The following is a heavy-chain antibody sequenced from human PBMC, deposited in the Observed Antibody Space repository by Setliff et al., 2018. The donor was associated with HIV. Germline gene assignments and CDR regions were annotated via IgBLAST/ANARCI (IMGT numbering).Heavy chain of an antibody. D-gene: IGHD3-16*02. CDR1: GYSFTSYW. V-gene: IGHV5-51*01. CDR2: IYPGDSDT. CDR3: ASHRIVKAYYYYMDV. J-gene: IGHJ6*03. Sequence: GESLKISCKGSGYSFTSYWIGWVRQMPGKGLEWMGIIYPGDSDTRYSQSFQGQVTISADKSISTAYLQWSSLKASDTAVYYCASHRIVKAYYYYMDVWGKGTTVTVSS.